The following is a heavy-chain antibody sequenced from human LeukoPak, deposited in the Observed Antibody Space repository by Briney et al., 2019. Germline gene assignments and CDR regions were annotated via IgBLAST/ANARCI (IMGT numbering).Heavy chain of an antibody. V-gene: IGHV3-74*01. CDR2: INTDGRNT. CDR1: GFTFSTYW. J-gene: IGHJ4*02. Sequence: GGSLRLSCAASGFTFSTYWMYWVRQAPGKGLVWVSRINTDGRNTGYADSVKGRLTISRDNAKNTLYLQMTILTAEDTAVYYCARVGKSGSYYYFDYWGQGTLVTVSS. D-gene: IGHD1-26*01. CDR3: ARVGKSGSYYYFDY.